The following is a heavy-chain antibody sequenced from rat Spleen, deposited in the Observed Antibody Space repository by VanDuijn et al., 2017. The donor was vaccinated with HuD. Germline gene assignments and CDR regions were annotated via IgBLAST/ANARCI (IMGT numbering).Heavy chain of an antibody. CDR3: ARHTLTGDSDY. Sequence: EVQLVESGGGLVQPGRSLKLSCAASGFTFSNYGMAWVRQAPTKGLQWVATIRYDGTITYYRDSVKGRFTISTDNVKSTLSLQMDSLRSEDTATYYCARHTLTGDSDYWGQGVMVTVSS. CDR1: GFTFSNYG. V-gene: IGHV5-29*01. D-gene: IGHD5-1*01. CDR2: IRYDGTIT. J-gene: IGHJ2*01.